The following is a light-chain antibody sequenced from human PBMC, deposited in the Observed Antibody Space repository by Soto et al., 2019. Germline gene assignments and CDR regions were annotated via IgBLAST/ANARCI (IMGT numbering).Light chain of an antibody. J-gene: IGKJ4*01. V-gene: IGKV3-11*01. CDR1: QSVSNY. CDR3: QQRSSWPLLT. CDR2: DAS. Sequence: EIVLTQSPATLSLSPGERATLSCRASQSVSNYLAWFQQKPGQAPRLLIYDASNRATGIPARFSGSGSGTDFTLTISSLEPEDFAVYYCQQRSSWPLLTFGGWTRVDI.